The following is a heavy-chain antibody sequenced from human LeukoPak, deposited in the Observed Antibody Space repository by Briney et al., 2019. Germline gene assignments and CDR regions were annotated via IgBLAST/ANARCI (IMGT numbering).Heavy chain of an antibody. J-gene: IGHJ4*02. D-gene: IGHD6-13*01. CDR1: GGSFSGYY. CDR3: ARAVYSSSWFPFDY. V-gene: IGHV4-34*01. CDR2: INHSGST. Sequence: PSETLSLTCAVYGGSFSGYYWSWIRQPPGKGLEWIGEINHSGSTKYNPSLKSRVTISVDTSKSQFSLKLSSFTAADTAVYYCARAVYSSSWFPFDYWGQGTLATVSS.